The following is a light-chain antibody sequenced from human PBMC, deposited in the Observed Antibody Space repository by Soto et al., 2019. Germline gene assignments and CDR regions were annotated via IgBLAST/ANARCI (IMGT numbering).Light chain of an antibody. CDR1: SSDIGGYNY. Sequence: QSALTQPASVSGAPGQSTAISCTGASSDIGGYNYVSWYQQHPGKAPKLMIYEVSNRPSGVSDRFSGSKSGNTASLTVSGRQTEDEADYYCSSYTSSSTLVFGSGTKVTVL. CDR2: EVS. V-gene: IGLV2-14*01. CDR3: SSYTSSSTLV. J-gene: IGLJ1*01.